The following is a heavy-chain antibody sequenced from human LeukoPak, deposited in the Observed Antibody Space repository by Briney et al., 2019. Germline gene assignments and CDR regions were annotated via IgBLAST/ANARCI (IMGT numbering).Heavy chain of an antibody. Sequence: GGSLRLSCAASGFTFSSYWMNWARQAPGKGLEWVASINHNGNVNFYVDSVKGRFTISRDNAKNSLYLQMSDLRAEDTAVYFCARGGGLDVWGQGATVTVSS. V-gene: IGHV3-7*03. J-gene: IGHJ6*02. CDR1: GFTFSSYW. D-gene: IGHD3-16*01. CDR3: ARGGGLDV. CDR2: INHNGNVN.